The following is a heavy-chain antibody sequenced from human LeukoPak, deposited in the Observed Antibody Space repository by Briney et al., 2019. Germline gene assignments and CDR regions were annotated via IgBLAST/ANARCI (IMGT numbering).Heavy chain of an antibody. J-gene: IGHJ1*01. CDR1: GFTFSSYA. Sequence: PGGSLRPSCAASGFTFSSYAMSWVRQAPGKGLEWVSAISGSGGSTYYADSVKGRFTISRDNSKNTLYLQMNSLRAEDTAVYYCAKARGDYGDYVGYFQHWGQGTLVTVSS. V-gene: IGHV3-23*01. CDR3: AKARGDYGDYVGYFQH. CDR2: ISGSGGST. D-gene: IGHD4-17*01.